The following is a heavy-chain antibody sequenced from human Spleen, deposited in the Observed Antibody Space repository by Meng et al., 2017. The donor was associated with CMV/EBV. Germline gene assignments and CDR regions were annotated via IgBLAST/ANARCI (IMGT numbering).Heavy chain of an antibody. Sequence: SETLSLTCTVSGGSISSYYWGWIRLPPGKGLEWIASIYYTGSTYYNPSLRDRVTIAVDTSKNQISLHLSSVTAADTAVYYCARDSRIAAVSGGSFDYWGQGALVTVSS. CDR2: IYYTGST. D-gene: IGHD6-6*01. V-gene: IGHV4-39*07. J-gene: IGHJ4*02. CDR3: ARDSRIAAVSGGSFDY. CDR1: GGSISSYY.